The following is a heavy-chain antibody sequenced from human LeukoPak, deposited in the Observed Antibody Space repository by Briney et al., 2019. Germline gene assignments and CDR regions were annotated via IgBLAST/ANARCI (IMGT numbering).Heavy chain of an antibody. V-gene: IGHV3-33*01. Sequence: GRSLRLSCAASGFTFSSYGMHWVRQAPDKGLEWVAVIWYDGSNKYYADSVKGRFTISRDNSKNTLYLQMNSLRAEDTAVYYCASDVDTAVVNWGQGTLVTVSS. CDR1: GFTFSSYG. CDR2: IWYDGSNK. CDR3: ASDVDTAVVN. J-gene: IGHJ4*02. D-gene: IGHD5-18*01.